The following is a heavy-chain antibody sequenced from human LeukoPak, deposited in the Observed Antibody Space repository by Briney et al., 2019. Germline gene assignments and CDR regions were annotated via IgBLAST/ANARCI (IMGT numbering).Heavy chain of an antibody. D-gene: IGHD5-12*01. V-gene: IGHV3-48*02. CDR3: ARAWALAIDY. J-gene: IGHJ4*02. CDR1: GFTFSSNN. Sequence: GGSLRLSCAASGFTFSSNNMIWVRQAPGKGLEWVSYISPGTSTIFYADSVKGRFTISRDNAKNSLYLQMNSLRDEDTAVYYCARAWALAIDYWGQGTLVTASS. CDR2: ISPGTSTI.